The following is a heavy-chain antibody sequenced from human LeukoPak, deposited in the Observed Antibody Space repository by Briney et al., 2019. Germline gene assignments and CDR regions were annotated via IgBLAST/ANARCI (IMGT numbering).Heavy chain of an antibody. CDR3: ARFRAPDTAMVLDAFDI. CDR2: ISYHGSNK. CDR1: GFTLSSYA. D-gene: IGHD5-18*01. J-gene: IGHJ3*02. V-gene: IGHV3-30-3*01. Sequence: GGSLRLSCAASGFTLSSYAIHWVRQAPGKGLEWVAVISYHGSNKYYADSVKGRFTISRDNSKNTLSLQMNSLRGEDTAVYYCARFRAPDTAMVLDAFDIWGQGTMVTVSS.